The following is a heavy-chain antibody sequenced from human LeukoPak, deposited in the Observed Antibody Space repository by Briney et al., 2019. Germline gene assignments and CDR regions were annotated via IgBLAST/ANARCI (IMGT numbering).Heavy chain of an antibody. CDR2: IYSGGNT. CDR1: GFTVSSNY. Sequence: GGSLRLSCAASGFTVSSNYMSWVGQAPGKGLEWVSFIYSGGNTYYADSVKGRFTISGDNSKNTLYLQINSLRAEDTAVYYCARGGGHFYDSSGYYYTPGALDIWGQGTMVTVSS. CDR3: ARGGGHFYDSSGYYYTPGALDI. V-gene: IGHV3-66*01. D-gene: IGHD3-22*01. J-gene: IGHJ3*02.